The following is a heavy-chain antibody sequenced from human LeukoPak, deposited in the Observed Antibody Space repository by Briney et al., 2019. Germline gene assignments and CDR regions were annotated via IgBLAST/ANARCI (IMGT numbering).Heavy chain of an antibody. CDR3: ADSSGWYFDY. V-gene: IGHV3-64*01. D-gene: IGHD6-19*01. J-gene: IGHJ4*02. Sequence: GGSLRLSCAASGFTFSSYTMHWVRQAPGKGLEYVSAITSNGGSTYYANSVKGRFTISRDNSKNTLYLQMNSLRAEDTAVYYCADSSGWYFDYWGQGTLVTVSS. CDR2: ITSNGGST. CDR1: GFTFSSYT.